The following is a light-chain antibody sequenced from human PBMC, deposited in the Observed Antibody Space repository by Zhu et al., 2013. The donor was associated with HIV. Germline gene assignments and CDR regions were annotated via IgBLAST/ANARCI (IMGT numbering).Light chain of an antibody. V-gene: IGKV3-11*01. CDR2: DAS. CDR1: QTVTSY. CDR3: QQRINWPPIT. J-gene: IGKJ5*01. Sequence: DIVMTQSPDTLSLSPGERATLSCRASQTVTSYLAWYQQKPGQAPRLLIYDASNRATGIPARFSGSGSGTDFTLTISSLEPEDFAVYYCQQRINWPPITFGQGTRLEIK.